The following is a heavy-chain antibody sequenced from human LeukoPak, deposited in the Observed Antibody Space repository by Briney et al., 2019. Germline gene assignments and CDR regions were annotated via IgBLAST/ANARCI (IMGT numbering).Heavy chain of an antibody. CDR1: GFTFSSYA. D-gene: IGHD3-10*01. CDR3: ARGPYGSGSYRFDY. Sequence: GGSLRLSCAASGFTFSSYAMHWVRQAPGKGLEWVAVISYDGSNKYYADSVKGRFTISRDNSKNTLYLQMNSLRAEDTAVYYCARGPYGSGSYRFDYWGQGTLVTVSS. J-gene: IGHJ4*02. CDR2: ISYDGSNK. V-gene: IGHV3-30*04.